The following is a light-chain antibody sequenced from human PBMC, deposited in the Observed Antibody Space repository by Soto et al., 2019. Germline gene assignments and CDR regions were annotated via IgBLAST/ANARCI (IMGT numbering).Light chain of an antibody. CDR1: QGIYSS. V-gene: IGKV1-39*01. Sequence: LLTQSPSSLSASVGDRVTITCRAGQGIYSSFAWYQQKPGKAPKRLIYAASSLQSGVPSRFSGSGSGTDFTLTISSLQPEDFATYYCQQGYSTPITFGQGTRLEIK. CDR3: QQGYSTPIT. CDR2: AAS. J-gene: IGKJ5*01.